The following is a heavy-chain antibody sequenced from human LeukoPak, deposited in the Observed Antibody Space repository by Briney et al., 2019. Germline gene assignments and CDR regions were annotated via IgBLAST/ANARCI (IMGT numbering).Heavy chain of an antibody. J-gene: IGHJ4*02. CDR1: GFTFSSYG. CDR3: AKADYGDYLSFDY. Sequence: PGRSLRLSCAASGFTFSSYGMHWVRQAPGKGLEWVAVISYDGGNKYYADSVKGRFTISRDNSKNTLYLQMNSLRAEDTAVYYCAKADYGDYLSFDYWGQGTLVTVSS. V-gene: IGHV3-30*18. CDR2: ISYDGGNK. D-gene: IGHD4-17*01.